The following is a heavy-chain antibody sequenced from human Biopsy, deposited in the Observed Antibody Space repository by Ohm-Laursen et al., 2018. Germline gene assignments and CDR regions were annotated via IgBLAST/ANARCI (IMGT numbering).Heavy chain of an antibody. D-gene: IGHD4-11*01. V-gene: IGHV4-59*02. CDR2: ISYTAMT. CDR3: ARDSEILNYGNFKYYHYYGMDV. Sequence: SRTLSLTCTVSGDSVTKYYWSCIPQPPGQGLEWIVHISYTAMTNYNPSLQSRVSISVDTSSNQVSLTLSSVTAADTAVYYCARDSEILNYGNFKYYHYYGMDVWGQGTKVTVSS. CDR1: GDSVTKYY. J-gene: IGHJ6*02.